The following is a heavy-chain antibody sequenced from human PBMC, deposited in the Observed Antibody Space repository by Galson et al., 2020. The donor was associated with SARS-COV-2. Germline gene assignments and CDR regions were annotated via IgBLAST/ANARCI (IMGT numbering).Heavy chain of an antibody. CDR3: ARGGGYSHY. CDR1: GGSFSGYY. J-gene: IGHJ4*02. CDR2: INHSGST. D-gene: IGHD5-18*01. V-gene: IGHV4-34*01. Sequence: SETLSLTCAVYGGSFSGYYWSWIRQPPGKGLEWIGEINHSGSTNYNPSLKSRVTISVDTSKNQFSLKLSSVTAADTAVYYCARGGGYSHYWGQGTLVTVSS.